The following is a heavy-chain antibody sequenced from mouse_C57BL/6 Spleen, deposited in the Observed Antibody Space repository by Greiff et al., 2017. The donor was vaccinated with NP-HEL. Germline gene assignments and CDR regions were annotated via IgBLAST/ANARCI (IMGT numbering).Heavy chain of an antibody. CDR3: ARRGIYYGNSYFDY. J-gene: IGHJ2*01. Sequence: VQLKESGPVLVKPGASVKMSCKASGYTFTDYYMNWVKQSHGKSLEWIGVINPYNGGTSYNQKFKGKATLTVDKSSSTAYMELNSLTSEDSAVYYCARRGIYYGNSYFDYWGQGTTLTVSS. CDR1: GYTFTDYY. D-gene: IGHD2-1*01. V-gene: IGHV1-19*01. CDR2: INPYNGGT.